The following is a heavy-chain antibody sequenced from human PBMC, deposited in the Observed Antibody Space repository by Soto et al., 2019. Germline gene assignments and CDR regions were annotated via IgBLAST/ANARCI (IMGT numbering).Heavy chain of an antibody. J-gene: IGHJ5*02. Sequence: QLQLQESGPGLVKPSETLSLSCTVSGGSISSSSYNWGWIRQPPGKGLEWIGSIYYSGSTYYNPSLKSRVSISVDTSKHQFSLKLSSVTAADTGVYYCARRGRGRRYEWFAPWGQGTLVTVSS. CDR2: IYYSGST. D-gene: IGHD1-20*01. CDR3: ARRGRGRRYEWFAP. CDR1: GGSISSSSYN. V-gene: IGHV4-39*01.